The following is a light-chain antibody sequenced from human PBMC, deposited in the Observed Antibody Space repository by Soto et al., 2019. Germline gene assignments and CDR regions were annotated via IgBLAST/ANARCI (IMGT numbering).Light chain of an antibody. J-gene: IGLJ3*02. CDR1: SSDIGSYSF. V-gene: IGLV2-23*01. Sequence: QSVLTQPASVSGSPGQSITISCTGTSSDIGSYSFVSWYQNHPGKAPKLMVYEGSKRPSGVSHHFSGSKSGKTASLTISGLQAEDEADYYCCSYAGNTTWVFGGGTKVTVL. CDR3: CSYAGNTTWV. CDR2: EGS.